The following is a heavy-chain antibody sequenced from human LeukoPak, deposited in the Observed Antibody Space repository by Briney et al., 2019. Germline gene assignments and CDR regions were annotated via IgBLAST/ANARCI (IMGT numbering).Heavy chain of an antibody. CDR2: INTDGSST. J-gene: IGHJ4*02. CDR3: ANHLACGSTSCPSFDD. V-gene: IGHV3-74*01. D-gene: IGHD2-2*01. Sequence: GGSLRLSCAASGFTFSSYWMHWVRQAPGKGLVWVSRINTDGSSTSYADSVKGRFTISRDNAKNTLYLQMNSLRAEDTAVYYCANHLACGSTSCPSFDDWGQGTLVTVSS. CDR1: GFTFSSYW.